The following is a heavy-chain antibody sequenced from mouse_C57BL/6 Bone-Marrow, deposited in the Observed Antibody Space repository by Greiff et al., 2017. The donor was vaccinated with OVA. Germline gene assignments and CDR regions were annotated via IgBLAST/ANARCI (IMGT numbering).Heavy chain of an antibody. J-gene: IGHJ1*03. V-gene: IGHV5-4*03. CDR2: ISDGGSYT. D-gene: IGHD1-1*01. Sequence: EVKLVESGGGLVKPGGSLKLSCAASGFTFSSYAMSWVRQTPEKRLEWVATISDGGSYTYYPDNVKGRFTISRDNAKNNLYLQMSHLKSEDTAMYYCARVPFFTTVVAHWYFDVWGTGTTVTVSS. CDR3: ARVPFFTTVVAHWYFDV. CDR1: GFTFSSYA.